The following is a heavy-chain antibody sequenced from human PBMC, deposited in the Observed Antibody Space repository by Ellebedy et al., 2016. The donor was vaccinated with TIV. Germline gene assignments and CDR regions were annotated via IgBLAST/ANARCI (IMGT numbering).Heavy chain of an antibody. Sequence: LSLTCTVSGGSMRSYYWSWIRQAPGKGLEWVSYISSRGSTIYYADSVKGRFTISRDNDKNSLNLQMNSLRAEDTAVYYCARDDFWSGYYANYYYYGMDVWGQGTTVTVSS. J-gene: IGHJ6*02. D-gene: IGHD3-3*01. CDR2: ISSRGSTI. V-gene: IGHV3-11*01. CDR3: ARDDFWSGYYANYYYYGMDV. CDR1: GGSMRSYY.